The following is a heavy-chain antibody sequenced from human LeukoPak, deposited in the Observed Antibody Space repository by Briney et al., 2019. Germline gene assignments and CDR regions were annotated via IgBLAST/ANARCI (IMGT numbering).Heavy chain of an antibody. CDR1: GYTFTGYY. CDR3: ARDPQSLQAAGVVGTQLDY. V-gene: IGHV1-2*02. D-gene: IGHD6-19*01. Sequence: GASVKVSCKASGYTFTGYYMHWVRQAPGQGLEWMGWINPNSGGTNYAQKFQGRVTMTRDTSISTAYMELSRLRSDDTAVYYCARDPQSLQAAGVVGTQLDYWGQGTLVTVSS. CDR2: INPNSGGT. J-gene: IGHJ4*02.